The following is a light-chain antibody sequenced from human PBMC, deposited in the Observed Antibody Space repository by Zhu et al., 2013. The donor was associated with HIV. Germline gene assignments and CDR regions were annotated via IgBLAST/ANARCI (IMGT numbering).Light chain of an antibody. Sequence: IQLTQSPSFLSASVGDRVTITCRASQGISSYLAWYQQKPGKAPKLLIYDASSLESGVPSRFSGSGSGTEFTLTISSLQPDDFATYYCQQYNSFTWTFGQGTMVEIK. CDR3: QQYNSFTWT. CDR1: QGISSY. CDR2: DAS. J-gene: IGKJ1*01. V-gene: IGKV1-9*01.